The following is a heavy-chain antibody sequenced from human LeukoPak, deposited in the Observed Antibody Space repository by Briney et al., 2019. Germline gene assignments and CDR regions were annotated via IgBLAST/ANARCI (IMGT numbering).Heavy chain of an antibody. J-gene: IGHJ4*02. CDR2: IHYSGST. CDR1: GGSISSGGYY. V-gene: IGHV4-31*03. Sequence: PSQTLSLTCTVSGGSISSGGYYWSCIRQHPGKGLEWIGYIHYSGSTYYNPSLKSRVTMSVDTSKSQFSLKLSSVTAADTAVYYCARDEGYYFDYWGQGTLVTVSS. CDR3: ARDEGYYFDY.